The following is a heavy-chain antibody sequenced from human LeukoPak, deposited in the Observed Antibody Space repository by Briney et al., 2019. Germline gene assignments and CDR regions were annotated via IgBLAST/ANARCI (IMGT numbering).Heavy chain of an antibody. CDR3: ARDDDDAFDI. CDR1: GRSISSYY. Sequence: SETLSLTCTVSGRSISSYYWSWIRQPPGKGLEWIGYIYYSGSTNYNPSLKSRVTISVDTSKNQFSLKLSSVTAADTAVYYCARDDDDAFDIWGQGTMVTVSS. J-gene: IGHJ3*02. V-gene: IGHV4-59*01. CDR2: IYYSGST.